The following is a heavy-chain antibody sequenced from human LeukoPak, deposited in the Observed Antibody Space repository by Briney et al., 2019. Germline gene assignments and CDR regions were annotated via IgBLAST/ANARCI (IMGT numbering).Heavy chain of an antibody. Sequence: ASVKVSCKASGYTFTGYYMHWVRQAPGQGLEWMGWINPNSGGTNYTQKFQGRVTMTRDTSISTAYMELSSLRSEDTAVYYCARDLGGSTPFQHWGQGTLVTVSS. CDR2: INPNSGGT. CDR1: GYTFTGYY. V-gene: IGHV1-2*02. J-gene: IGHJ1*01. D-gene: IGHD1-26*01. CDR3: ARDLGGSTPFQH.